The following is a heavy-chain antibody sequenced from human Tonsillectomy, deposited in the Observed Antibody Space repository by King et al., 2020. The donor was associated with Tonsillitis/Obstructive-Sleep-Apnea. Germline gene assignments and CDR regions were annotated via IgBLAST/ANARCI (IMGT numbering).Heavy chain of an antibody. CDR1: GGSISSGGYY. CDR3: ARESPNYYGSSGYYDY. V-gene: IGHV4-31*03. CDR2: IYFSGST. Sequence: VQLQESGPGLVKPSQTLSLTCTVSGGSISSGGYYWSWIRQHPGEGLEWIGYIYFSGSTYYNPSLKSRVTISVDTSKNQFSLKLSSVTAAVTAVYYCARESPNYYGSSGYYDYGGQGTLVTVAS. J-gene: IGHJ4*02. D-gene: IGHD3-22*01.